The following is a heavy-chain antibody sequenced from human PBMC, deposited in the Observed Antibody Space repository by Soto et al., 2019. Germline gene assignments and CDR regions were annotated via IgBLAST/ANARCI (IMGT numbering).Heavy chain of an antibody. J-gene: IGHJ6*02. CDR2: TGNKGKRYTT. CDR3: ALDLAGYYYGMDV. CDR1: GFTLSDNY. Sequence: EVQLVESGGGLVQPGGSLRLSCAASGFTLSDNYMDWVRQAPGKGLEWVGRTGNKGKRYTTEYAASVKGRFTMSRDESKTSLSLEMNGLKTEDTAVYYCALDLAGYYYGMDVWGQGTTVTVTS. D-gene: IGHD6-13*01. V-gene: IGHV3-72*01.